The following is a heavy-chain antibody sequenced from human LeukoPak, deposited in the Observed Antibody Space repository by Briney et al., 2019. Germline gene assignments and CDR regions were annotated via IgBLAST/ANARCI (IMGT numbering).Heavy chain of an antibody. D-gene: IGHD2-21*02. CDR3: ARADCGGDSQLGFDP. CDR2: ISSSSSTI. Sequence: GGSLRLSCAASGFTFSSYGMNWVRQAPGKGLEWVSYISSSSSTIYYADSVKGRFTISRDNAKNSLYLQMNSLRAEDTAVYYCARADCGGDSQLGFDPWGQGTLVTVSS. V-gene: IGHV3-48*01. CDR1: GFTFSSYG. J-gene: IGHJ5*02.